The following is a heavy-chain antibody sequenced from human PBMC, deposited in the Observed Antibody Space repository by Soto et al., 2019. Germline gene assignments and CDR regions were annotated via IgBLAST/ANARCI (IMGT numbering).Heavy chain of an antibody. CDR2: IFWSGGSV. D-gene: IGHD4-17*01. J-gene: IGHJ6*02. CDR1: GLTFDEHA. V-gene: IGHV3-9*01. Sequence: EVQLVESGGGLVQPGRSLRLSCVVSGLTFDEHAMHWVRQGPGKGLEWVSGIFWSGGSVGYADSVKGRFTVYRDKAKNSLDLHTDSLRAEDTALYYCARDLTPGGADVWGQGTTVTVSS. CDR3: ARDLTPGGADV.